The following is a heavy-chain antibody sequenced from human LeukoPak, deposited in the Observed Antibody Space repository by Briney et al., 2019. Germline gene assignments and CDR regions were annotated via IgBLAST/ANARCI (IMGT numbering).Heavy chain of an antibody. V-gene: IGHV3-23*01. CDR2: ISGSGGST. Sequence: PGGSLRLSCAASGFTFSSYAMHWVRQAPGKGLEWVSAISGSGGSTYYADSVKGRFTISRDNSKNTLYLQMNSLRAGDTAVYYCAKDGHCGGDCYSSTSGRHIDYWGQGTLVTVSS. CDR1: GFTFSSYA. J-gene: IGHJ4*02. D-gene: IGHD2-21*02. CDR3: AKDGHCGGDCYSSTSGRHIDY.